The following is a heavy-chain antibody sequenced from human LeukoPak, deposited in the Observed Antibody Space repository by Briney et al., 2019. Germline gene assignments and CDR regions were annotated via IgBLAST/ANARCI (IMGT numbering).Heavy chain of an antibody. D-gene: IGHD6-19*01. Sequence: PSQTLSLTCALSGDSVSSNSAAWHWLRQSPSRGLEWLGRTYYRSKWYNDYAVSVKGRITINPDTSKNQFSLQLNSVTPEDTAVYYCARDLIAVAGPVDYWGQGTLVTVSS. CDR2: TYYRSKWYN. CDR3: ARDLIAVAGPVDY. V-gene: IGHV6-1*01. J-gene: IGHJ4*02. CDR1: GDSVSSNSAA.